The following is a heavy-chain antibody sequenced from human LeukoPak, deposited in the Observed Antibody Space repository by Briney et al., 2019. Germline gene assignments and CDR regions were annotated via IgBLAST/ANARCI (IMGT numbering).Heavy chain of an antibody. Sequence: PGRSLRLSCAASGFTFSSYGMHWVRQAPGKGLEWVAVIWYDGSNKYYADSVKGRFTISRDNSKNTLYLQMNSLRAEDTAVYYCARGSWDYGSGYDYWGQGTLVTVSS. D-gene: IGHD3-10*01. CDR1: GFTFSSYG. CDR2: IWYDGSNK. CDR3: ARGSWDYGSGYDY. V-gene: IGHV3-33*01. J-gene: IGHJ4*02.